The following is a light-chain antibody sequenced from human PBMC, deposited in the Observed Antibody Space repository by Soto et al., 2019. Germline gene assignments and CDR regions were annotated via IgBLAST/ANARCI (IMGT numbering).Light chain of an antibody. Sequence: EIVLTQSPGALCLSPGERATRCGRASQSVSSSSLAWYQQKPGQAPRLLIYGASSRATGIPDRFSGSGSGADFTLTISRLEPEDFAVYYCHQYGSSPQTFGQGTNVDIK. V-gene: IGKV3-20*01. CDR2: GAS. J-gene: IGKJ1*01. CDR1: QSVSSSS. CDR3: HQYGSSPQT.